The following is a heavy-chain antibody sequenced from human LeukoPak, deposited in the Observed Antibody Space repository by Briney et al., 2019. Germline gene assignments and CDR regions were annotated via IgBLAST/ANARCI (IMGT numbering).Heavy chain of an antibody. CDR1: GYSISSNYY. CDR3: ASPGIAAAGEFDY. D-gene: IGHD6-13*01. V-gene: IGHV4-38-2*02. Sequence: PSETLSLTCTVSGYSISSNYYWAWIRQPPGKGLEWIGSIYYSGSTYYNPSLKSRVTISVDTSKNQFSLKLSSVTAADTAVYYCASPGIAAAGEFDYWGQGTLVTVSS. CDR2: IYYSGST. J-gene: IGHJ4*02.